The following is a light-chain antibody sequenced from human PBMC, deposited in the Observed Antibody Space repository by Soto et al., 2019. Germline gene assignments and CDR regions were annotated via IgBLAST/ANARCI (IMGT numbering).Light chain of an antibody. CDR3: QQYDDFPT. CDR2: DAS. Sequence: DIQMTQSPSSLSASVGDRVTLTCQASQDISTFLNWYHQEPGKAPKLLISDASAMETGVPSRFRGSGAGTDFTFTISSLQPRDVGTYYCQQYDDFPTFGRGTKVGIK. V-gene: IGKV1-33*01. CDR1: QDISTF. J-gene: IGKJ2*01.